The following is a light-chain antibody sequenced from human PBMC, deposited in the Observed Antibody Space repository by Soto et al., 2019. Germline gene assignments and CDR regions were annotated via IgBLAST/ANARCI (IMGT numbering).Light chain of an antibody. V-gene: IGLV3-10*01. J-gene: IGLJ3*02. CDR1: ALPKKY. CDR2: EDS. Sequence: SYELTQAPSVSVSPGQTARITCSGDALPKKYAYWYQQKSGQAPVLVIYEDSKRPSGIPERFSGSSSGTMATLTISGAQVEGEADYYCYSTDSSGNHRVFGGGTKLTVL. CDR3: YSTDSSGNHRV.